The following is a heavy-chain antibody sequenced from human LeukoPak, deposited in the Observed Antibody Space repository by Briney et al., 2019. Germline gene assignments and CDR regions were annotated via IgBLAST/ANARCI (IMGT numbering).Heavy chain of an antibody. Sequence: SETLSLTCAVSGGSISSSNWWSWVRQPPGKGLEWIGEIYHSGSTNYNPSLKSRVTISVDKSKNQFSLKLSSVTAADTAVYYCARVPSYYDILTGYYWPQPGYYYYGMDVWGQGTTVTVSS. J-gene: IGHJ6*02. V-gene: IGHV4-4*02. CDR1: GGSISSSNW. CDR2: IYHSGST. D-gene: IGHD3-9*01. CDR3: ARVPSYYDILTGYYWPQPGYYYYGMDV.